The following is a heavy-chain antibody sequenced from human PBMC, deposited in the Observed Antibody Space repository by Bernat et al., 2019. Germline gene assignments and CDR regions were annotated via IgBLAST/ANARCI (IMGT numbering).Heavy chain of an antibody. CDR1: GYTFTSYG. Sequence: QVQLVQSGAEVKKPGASVKVSCKASGYTFTSYGISWVRQAPGQGLEWMGWISAYNGNTNYEQKLQGRVTMTTDTSTSTAYMELRSLRSDDTAVYYCARRFGGVVLLWFGELWDYYGMDVWGQGTTVTVSS. D-gene: IGHD3-10*01. CDR3: ARRFGGVVLLWFGELWDYYGMDV. J-gene: IGHJ6*02. CDR2: ISAYNGNT. V-gene: IGHV1-18*01.